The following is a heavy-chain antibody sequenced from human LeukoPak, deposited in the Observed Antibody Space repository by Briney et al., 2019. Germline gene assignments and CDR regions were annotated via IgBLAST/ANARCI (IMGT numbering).Heavy chain of an antibody. J-gene: IGHJ6*02. Sequence: NPSETLSLTCTVSGGSFNSYFWTWIRQPPGKGLEWIGYHYYSGSTNYNPSLQSRVTISVDSSKNQFSLRLSSVTAADTAVYYCARGYSSRYGMDVWGQGTTVTVSS. D-gene: IGHD6-13*01. CDR2: HYYSGST. V-gene: IGHV4-59*08. CDR1: GGSFNSYF. CDR3: ARGYSSRYGMDV.